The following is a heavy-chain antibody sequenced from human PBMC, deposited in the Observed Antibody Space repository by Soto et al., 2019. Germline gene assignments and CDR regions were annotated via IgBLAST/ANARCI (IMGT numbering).Heavy chain of an antibody. J-gene: IGHJ4*02. CDR3: ARDRRSIAARPLIFDY. Sequence: QVQLVQSGAEVKKPGASVKVSCKASGYTFTSYYMHWVRQAPGQGLEWMGIINPSGGSTSYAQKFQGRVTMTRDTSTSTVYMELSSLRSEDTAVYYCARDRRSIAARPLIFDYWGQGTLVTVSS. D-gene: IGHD6-6*01. V-gene: IGHV1-46*03. CDR2: INPSGGST. CDR1: GYTFTSYY.